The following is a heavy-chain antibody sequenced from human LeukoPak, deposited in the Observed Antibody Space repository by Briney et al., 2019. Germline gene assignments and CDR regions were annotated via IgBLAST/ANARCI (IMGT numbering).Heavy chain of an antibody. Sequence: GESLKISCKGSGYSFTDYWIGWVRPRPRKGLEGMGIISPADSDTRYNPSFQGQVTISADKSISTAYLQWSSLKASDIAMYYCVRPYCSGGSCYPDYWGQGTLVTVSS. D-gene: IGHD2-15*01. CDR1: GYSFTDYW. J-gene: IGHJ4*02. CDR3: VRPYCSGGSCYPDY. CDR2: ISPADSDT. V-gene: IGHV5-51*01.